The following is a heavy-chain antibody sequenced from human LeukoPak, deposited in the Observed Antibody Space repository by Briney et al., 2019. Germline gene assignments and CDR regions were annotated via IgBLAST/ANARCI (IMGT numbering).Heavy chain of an antibody. CDR2: ISYDGSNK. CDR3: ARADYGDYIYYYYYRMDV. V-gene: IGHV3-30-3*01. J-gene: IGHJ6*02. Sequence: PGGSLRLSCAASGFTFSSYAMHWVRQAPGKGLEWVAVISYDGSNKYYADSVKGRLTISRDNSKNTLYLQMNSLRAEDTAVYYCARADYGDYIYYYYYRMDVWGQGTTVTVPS. D-gene: IGHD4-17*01. CDR1: GFTFSSYA.